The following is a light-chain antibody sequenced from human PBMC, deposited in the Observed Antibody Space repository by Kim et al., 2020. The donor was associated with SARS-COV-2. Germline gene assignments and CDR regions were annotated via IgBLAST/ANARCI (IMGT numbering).Light chain of an antibody. V-gene: IGLV3-21*03. J-gene: IGLJ3*02. CDR3: QVWDSSSDHWV. CDR2: SAS. CDR1: HIAAQR. Sequence: PGKAAAFPCGGNHIAAQRVPWYPLKPGQAPVQVVLSASDRPSGIPARISGSKSGNTATLTISGVEAGDEGVYYCQVWDSSSDHWVFGGGTQLTVL.